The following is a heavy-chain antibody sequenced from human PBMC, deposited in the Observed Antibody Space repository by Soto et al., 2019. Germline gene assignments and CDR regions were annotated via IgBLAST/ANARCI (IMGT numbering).Heavy chain of an antibody. CDR1: RGTFSSNS. J-gene: IGHJ4*02. Sequence: QVQLVQSGAEVRKPGSSVKVSCKASRGTFSSNSFSWVRQAPGQGFEYMGGIIPTFGAANYAQRFKDRVTFTADESTTTVYMELSSLKPEDTAVYYCATPSNGHDFRFDFWGQGTLVTVSS. CDR3: ATPSNGHDFRFDF. D-gene: IGHD5-12*01. V-gene: IGHV1-69*01. CDR2: IIPTFGAA.